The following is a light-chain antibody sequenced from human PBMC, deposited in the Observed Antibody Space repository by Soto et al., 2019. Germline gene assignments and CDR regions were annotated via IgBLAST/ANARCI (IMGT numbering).Light chain of an antibody. CDR1: SSDVGSYNR. CDR2: EVS. V-gene: IGLV2-18*01. Sequence: SALTQPQSVSGSPGQSVNISCTGTSSDVGSYNRVSWYQQPPGTAPKLMIYEVSNRPSGVPDRFSGSKSGNTASLTISGLQADDEADYYFILNTSRPPYVFVTRTKSPS. CDR3: ILNTSRPPYV. J-gene: IGLJ1*01.